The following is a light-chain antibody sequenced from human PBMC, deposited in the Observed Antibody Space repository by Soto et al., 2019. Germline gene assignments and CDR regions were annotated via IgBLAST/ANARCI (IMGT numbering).Light chain of an antibody. CDR3: QQANSFPNT. CDR1: QGISSC. J-gene: IGKJ5*01. CDR2: AAS. Sequence: DIKRAQSPSSVSLSVGDRVTIACRASQGISSCLAWYQQKPGKAPKLLIYAASSLQSGVPSRFSGSGSGTDFTLTISSLQPEDFATYYCQQANSFPNTFGQGTRLDIK. V-gene: IGKV1-12*01.